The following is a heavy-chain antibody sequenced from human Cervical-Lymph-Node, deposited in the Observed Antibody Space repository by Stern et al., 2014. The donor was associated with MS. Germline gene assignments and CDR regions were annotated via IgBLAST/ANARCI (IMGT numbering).Heavy chain of an antibody. D-gene: IGHD3-9*01. J-gene: IGHJ3*02. Sequence: QVQLVQSGAEVKKPGASVKVSCKVSGYTLTELSMHWVRQAPGKGLEWMGGFDPEDGETIYAQKFQGRVTMTEDTSTDTAYMELSSLRSEDTAVYYCATSELRYFDWPAKGAFDIWGQGTMVTVSS. CDR1: GYTLTELS. CDR2: FDPEDGET. V-gene: IGHV1-24*01. CDR3: ATSELRYFDWPAKGAFDI.